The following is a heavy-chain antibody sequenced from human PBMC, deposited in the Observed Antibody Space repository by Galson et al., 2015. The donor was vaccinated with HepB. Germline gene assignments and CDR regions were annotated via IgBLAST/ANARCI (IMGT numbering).Heavy chain of an antibody. CDR3: ARQDYDILTGYSPKYYFDY. D-gene: IGHD3-9*01. Sequence: SLRLSCAVSGFTFSNYAMHWVRQAPGKGLEWVSGINWNGGSTGYADSVKGRFTISRDNAKNSLYLQMNSLRAEDTALYYCARQDYDILTGYSPKYYFDYWGQGTLVTVSS. V-gene: IGHV3-20*04. CDR1: GFTFSNYA. J-gene: IGHJ4*02. CDR2: INWNGGST.